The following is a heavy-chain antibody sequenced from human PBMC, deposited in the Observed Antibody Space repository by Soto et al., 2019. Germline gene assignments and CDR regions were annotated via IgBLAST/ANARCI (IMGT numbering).Heavy chain of an antibody. V-gene: IGHV2-5*02. J-gene: IGHJ3*01. D-gene: IGHD2-15*01. CDR2: IYWDDDK. CDR1: GFSLSSSGVS. Sequence: QITLKEAGPMLVKPTQTLTLTCTFSGFSLSSSGVSVGWMRQPPGKALEWLAHIYWDDDKRYSPSLKNRLIITKDASKIQVILTMTDMDPVDTATFYCTHFSPYSALDFWGQGTRVAVSS. CDR3: THFSPYSALDF.